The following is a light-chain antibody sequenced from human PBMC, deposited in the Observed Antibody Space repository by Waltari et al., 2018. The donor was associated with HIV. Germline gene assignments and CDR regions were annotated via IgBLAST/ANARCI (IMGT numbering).Light chain of an antibody. CDR3: QVWDTSSDHRYV. Sequence: SYVLTQPPSVSVAPGKTARITCGGYDIGTRSVHWYQQRPGQAPLLVIYHDGDRPSGIPERFSGSNSGNTATLTISRVEAGDEADYYCQVWDTSSDHRYVFGTGTKVTVL. CDR2: HDG. CDR1: DIGTRS. V-gene: IGLV3-21*04. J-gene: IGLJ1*01.